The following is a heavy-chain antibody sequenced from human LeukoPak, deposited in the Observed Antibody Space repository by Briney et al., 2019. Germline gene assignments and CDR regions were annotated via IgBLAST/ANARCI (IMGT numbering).Heavy chain of an antibody. CDR1: GGSISSYY. J-gene: IGHJ4*02. V-gene: IGHV4-4*07. CDR3: ASQGGSGSYQN. CDR2: IYTSGNT. D-gene: IGHD3-10*01. Sequence: PSETLSLTCTVFGGSISSYYWGWIRQPAGKGLEWIGRIYTSGNTKYNPSLKSRVTISVDTSKNQFSLKLSSVTAADTAVYYCASQGGSGSYQNWGQGTLVTVSS.